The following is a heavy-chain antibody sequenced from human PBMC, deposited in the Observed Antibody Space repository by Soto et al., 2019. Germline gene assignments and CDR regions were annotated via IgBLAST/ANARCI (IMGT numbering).Heavy chain of an antibody. CDR3: AKEGSYYAVDI. V-gene: IGHV3-30*18. CDR2: ISYDGSNK. Sequence: QLQLVESGGGVVQPGRSLRLSCAASGFTFSSYGMHWVRQAPGKGLEWVAVISYDGSNKYYADSVKGRFTISRDNSKNTLYLQMNSLRAEDTAVYYCAKEGSYYAVDIWGQGTMVTVSS. J-gene: IGHJ3*02. CDR1: GFTFSSYG. D-gene: IGHD1-26*01.